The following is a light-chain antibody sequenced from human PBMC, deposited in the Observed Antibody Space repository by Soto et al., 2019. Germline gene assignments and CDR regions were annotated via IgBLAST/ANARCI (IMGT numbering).Light chain of an antibody. V-gene: IGLV2-14*01. J-gene: IGLJ2*01. Sequence: QSALTQPASVSGSPGQSITISCTGTSSDVGGYNYVSWYQQHPGKAPKLMIYDVSNRPSGVSNRFSGSKSGNTASLTISGLQAEDEADYYCSSYTSSITYVVFGGGTQLTVL. CDR1: SSDVGGYNY. CDR2: DVS. CDR3: SSYTSSITYVV.